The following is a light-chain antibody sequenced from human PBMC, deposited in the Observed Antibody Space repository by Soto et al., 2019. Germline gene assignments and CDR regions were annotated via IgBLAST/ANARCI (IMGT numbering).Light chain of an antibody. J-gene: IGKJ4*01. Sequence: DIQMTQSPSTLSASVVDRVTITCRASQSISSWLAWYQQKPGKAPKLLIFDASSLESGTPSRFSGRGSGTQFTLTINGLQPDDFATYYCQQYDNYKPLTFGGGTKVDIK. CDR1: QSISSW. V-gene: IGKV1-5*01. CDR3: QQYDNYKPLT. CDR2: DAS.